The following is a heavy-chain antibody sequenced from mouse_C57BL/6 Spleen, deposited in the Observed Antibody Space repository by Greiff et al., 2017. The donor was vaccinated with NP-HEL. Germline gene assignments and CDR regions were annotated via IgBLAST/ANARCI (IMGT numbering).Heavy chain of an antibody. D-gene: IGHD1-1*01. V-gene: IGHV1-81*01. CDR2: IYPRSGNT. CDR3: ARESDYNGSSYPYYAMDY. CDR1: GYTFTSYG. Sequence: VHLVESGAELARPGASVKLSCKASGYTFTSYGISWVKQRPGQGLEWIGEIYPRSGNTSYNEKFKGKATLTADKSSSPAYMELRSLTSENSAVYFCARESDYNGSSYPYYAMDYWGQGTSVTVSS. J-gene: IGHJ4*01.